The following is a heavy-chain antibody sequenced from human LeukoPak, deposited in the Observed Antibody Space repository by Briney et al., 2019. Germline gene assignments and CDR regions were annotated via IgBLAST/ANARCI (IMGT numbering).Heavy chain of an antibody. Sequence: SVKVSCKASGGTFSSYAISWVRQAPGQGLEWMGGIIPIFGTANYAQKFQGRVTITTDESTSTAYMELSSLRSEDTAVYYCASYKKTCYYDSSGYFDAFDIWGQGTVVTVSS. J-gene: IGHJ3*02. CDR1: GGTFSSYA. D-gene: IGHD3-22*01. V-gene: IGHV1-69*05. CDR2: IIPIFGTA. CDR3: ASYKKTCYYDSSGYFDAFDI.